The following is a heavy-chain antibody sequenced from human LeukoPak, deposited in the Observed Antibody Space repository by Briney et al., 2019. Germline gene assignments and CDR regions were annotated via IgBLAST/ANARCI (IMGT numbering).Heavy chain of an antibody. V-gene: IGHV1-2*02. Sequence: ASVKVSCKASGYTFTGYYMHWVRQAPGQGLEWMGWINPNSGGTNYAQKFQGRVTMTRDTSINTAYMELSSLRSDDTTVYYCARRRVYDILTSYAFDIWGQGTMVTVSS. D-gene: IGHD3-9*01. J-gene: IGHJ3*02. CDR1: GYTFTGYY. CDR2: INPNSGGT. CDR3: ARRRVYDILTSYAFDI.